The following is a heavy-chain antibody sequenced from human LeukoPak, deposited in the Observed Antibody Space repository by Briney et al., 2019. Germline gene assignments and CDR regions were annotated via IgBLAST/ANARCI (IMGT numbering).Heavy chain of an antibody. CDR3: ARDLSVGAKPDLGFDY. J-gene: IGHJ4*02. Sequence: GGSLRLSCAASGFIFSNYAMQWVRQAPGMGLEWVAFIRYDGGNTYYADSVKGRFTISRDNAKNSLYLQMNSLRAEDTAIYYCARDLSVGAKPDLGFDYWGQGTLVTVSS. D-gene: IGHD1-26*01. V-gene: IGHV3-30*02. CDR1: GFIFSNYA. CDR2: IRYDGGNT.